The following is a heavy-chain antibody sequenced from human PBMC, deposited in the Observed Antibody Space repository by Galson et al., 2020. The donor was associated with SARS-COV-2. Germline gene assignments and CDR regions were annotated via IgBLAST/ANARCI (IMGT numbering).Heavy chain of an antibody. D-gene: IGHD3-22*01. CDR1: GGSFSGYY. Sequence: SETLSLTCAVYGGSFSGYYWSWIRQPPGKGLEWIGEINHSGSTNYNPSLKSRVTISVDTSKNQFSLKLSSVTAADTAVYYCAREVYYYDSSGWAGLDYWGQGTLVTVSS. CDR2: INHSGST. V-gene: IGHV4-34*01. J-gene: IGHJ4*02. CDR3: AREVYYYDSSGWAGLDY.